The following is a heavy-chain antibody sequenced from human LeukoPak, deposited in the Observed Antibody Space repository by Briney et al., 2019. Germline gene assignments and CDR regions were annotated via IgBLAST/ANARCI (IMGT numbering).Heavy chain of an antibody. J-gene: IGHJ4*02. CDR2: INPNSGGT. Sequence: GESLKISCKGSGYTFTGYYMHWVRQAPGQGLEWMGWINPNSGGTNYAQKFQGRVTMTRDTSISTAYMELSRLRSDDAAVYYCARAPGQQLGPDWGQGTLVTVSS. V-gene: IGHV1-2*02. D-gene: IGHD6-13*01. CDR3: ARAPGQQLGPD. CDR1: GYTFTGYY.